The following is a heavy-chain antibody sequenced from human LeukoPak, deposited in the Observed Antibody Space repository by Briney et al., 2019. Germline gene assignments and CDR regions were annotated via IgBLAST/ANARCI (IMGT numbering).Heavy chain of an antibody. Sequence: ASVKVSCKASGYTFTGYYMHWVRQAPGQGLEWMGWINPNSGGTNYAQKFQGRVTMTRDTSISTAYMELSRLRSDDTAVYYCARERLEDSDIAVAGPYYYYYMDVWGKGTTVTVSS. CDR2: INPNSGGT. D-gene: IGHD6-19*01. J-gene: IGHJ6*03. V-gene: IGHV1-2*02. CDR1: GYTFTGYY. CDR3: ARERLEDSDIAVAGPYYYYYMDV.